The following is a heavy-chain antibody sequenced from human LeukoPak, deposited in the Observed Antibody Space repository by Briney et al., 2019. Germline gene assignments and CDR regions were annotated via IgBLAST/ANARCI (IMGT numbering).Heavy chain of an antibody. D-gene: IGHD3-22*01. CDR1: GYTFTSYA. CDR2: INAGNGNT. Sequence: ASVKVSCKASGYTFTSYAMHWVRQAPGQRLEGMGGINAGNGNTKYSQKVQGRVTITRDTSAITAYMELSSLTSENTAVYSCARDLEVFPPKYYYDSSGYYGSLGYWGQGTLVTVSS. CDR3: ARDLEVFPPKYYYDSSGYYGSLGY. J-gene: IGHJ4*02. V-gene: IGHV1-3*01.